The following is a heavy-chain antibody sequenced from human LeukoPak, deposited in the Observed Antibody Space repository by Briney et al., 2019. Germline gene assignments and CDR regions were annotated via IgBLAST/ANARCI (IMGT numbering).Heavy chain of an antibody. Sequence: GGSLRLSCVASGFIFDNYGMHWVRQAPGKGLEWVSRISWNSGNIGYADSVKGRFTISRDNAKNSLYLQMNSLRGEDTALYYCARDAYLSGWYLMDYWGQGTLVTVSS. CDR1: GFIFDNYG. CDR2: ISWNSGNI. V-gene: IGHV3-9*01. CDR3: ARDAYLSGWYLMDY. J-gene: IGHJ4*02. D-gene: IGHD6-19*01.